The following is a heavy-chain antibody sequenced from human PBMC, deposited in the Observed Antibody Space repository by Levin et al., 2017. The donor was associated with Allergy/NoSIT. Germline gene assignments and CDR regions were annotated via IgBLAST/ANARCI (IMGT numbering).Heavy chain of an antibody. CDR3: ARGYYYYGMDV. V-gene: IGHV3-30*04. Sequence: SGGSLRLSCAASGFTFSSYAMHWVRQAPGKGLEWVAVISYDGSNKYYADSVKGRFTISRDNSKNTLYLQMNSLRAEDTAVYYCARGYYYYGMDVWGQGTTVTVSS. J-gene: IGHJ6*02. CDR2: ISYDGSNK. CDR1: GFTFSSYA.